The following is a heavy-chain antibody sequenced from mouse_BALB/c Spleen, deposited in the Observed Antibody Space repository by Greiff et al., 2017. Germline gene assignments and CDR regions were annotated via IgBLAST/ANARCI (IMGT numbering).Heavy chain of an antibody. CDR2: IDPSDSET. CDR3: ARGGYGSYAAMDY. J-gene: IGHJ4*01. Sequence: QVQLQQSGPQLVRPGASVKISCKASGYSFTSYWMHWVKQRPGQGLEWIGMIDPSDSETRLNQKFKDKATLTVDKSSSTAYMQLSSPTSEDSAVYYCARGGYGSYAAMDYWGQGTSVTVSS. D-gene: IGHD1-1*02. CDR1: GYSFTSYW. V-gene: IGHV1S127*01.